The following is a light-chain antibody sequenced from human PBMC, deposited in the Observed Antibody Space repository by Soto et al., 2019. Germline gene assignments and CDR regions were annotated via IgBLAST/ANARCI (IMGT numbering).Light chain of an antibody. J-gene: IGKJ5*01. CDR3: KQRHMWPIT. Sequence: DIQMTQSPSTLSASVGDRVTITCRASQTFGRWLAWFQQKPGKAPKLLIYVASSLQNGVPSRFSGSGSGTDFTLTISSLEPEDSAVYYCKQRHMWPITFGQGTRLEIK. CDR2: VAS. V-gene: IGKV1-5*03. CDR1: QTFGRW.